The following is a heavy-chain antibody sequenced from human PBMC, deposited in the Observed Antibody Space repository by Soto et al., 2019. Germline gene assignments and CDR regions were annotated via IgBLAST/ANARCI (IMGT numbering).Heavy chain of an antibody. CDR2: ISYDGSNK. CDR1: GFTFSSYA. J-gene: IGHJ5*02. Sequence: GGSLRLSCAASGFTFSSYAMHWVRQAPGKGLEWVAVISYDGSNKYYADSVKGRFTISRDNSKNTLYLQMNSLRAEDTAVYYCASQSPLNWFDPWGQGTLVTVSS. V-gene: IGHV3-30-3*01. CDR3: ASQSPLNWFDP.